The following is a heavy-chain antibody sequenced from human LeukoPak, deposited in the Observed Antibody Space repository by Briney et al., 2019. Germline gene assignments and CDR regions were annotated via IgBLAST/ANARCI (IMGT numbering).Heavy chain of an antibody. CDR3: ARDRVVTTSELYYYYGMDV. J-gene: IGHJ6*02. Sequence: SQTLSLTCTVSGGSISSGDYYWSWIRQPPGKGLEWIGYIYYSGSTYYNPSLKSRVTISVDTSKNQFSLKLSSVTAADTAVYYCARDRVVTTSELYYYYGMDVWGQGTTVTVSS. V-gene: IGHV4-30-4*01. D-gene: IGHD4-11*01. CDR1: GGSISSGDYY. CDR2: IYYSGST.